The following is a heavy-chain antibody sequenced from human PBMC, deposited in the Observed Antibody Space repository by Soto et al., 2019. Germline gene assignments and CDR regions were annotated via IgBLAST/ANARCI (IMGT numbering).Heavy chain of an antibody. CDR3: ARPATGSPYDAFDI. D-gene: IGHD3-9*01. Sequence: PGESLKISCKGSGYSFTNYWIGWVRQMPGKDLEWIGIIYPEDSETRYSPSFQGLVTISVDKSISTAYLQWNSLQASDTAMYYCARPATGSPYDAFDIWGQGTMVTVSS. J-gene: IGHJ3*02. V-gene: IGHV5-51*01. CDR2: IYPEDSET. CDR1: GYSFTNYW.